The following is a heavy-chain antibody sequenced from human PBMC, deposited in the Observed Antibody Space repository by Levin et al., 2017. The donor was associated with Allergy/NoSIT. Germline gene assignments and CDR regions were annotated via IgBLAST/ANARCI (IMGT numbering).Heavy chain of an antibody. J-gene: IGHJ3*02. CDR2: INPNSGGT. CDR3: ATSRLRYFDWLSNDAFDI. Sequence: ASVKVSCKASGYTFTGYYMHWVRQAPGQGLEWMGRINPNSGGTNYAQKFQGRVTMTRDTSISTAYMELSRLRSDDTAVYYCATSRLRYFDWLSNDAFDIWGQGTMVTVSS. CDR1: GYTFTGYY. D-gene: IGHD3-9*01. V-gene: IGHV1-2*06.